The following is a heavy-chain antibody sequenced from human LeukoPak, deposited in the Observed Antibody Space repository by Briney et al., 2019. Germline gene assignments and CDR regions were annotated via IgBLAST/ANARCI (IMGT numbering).Heavy chain of an antibody. CDR2: IGYTGTDT. J-gene: IGHJ4*02. Sequence: GGSLRLSCGASGFTFSSFGMHWVRQAPGEGLEWVAYIGYTGTDTYYADSVKGRFTISRDNSKNTVHLQVNSLRAADTALYSCARDLTERKYYIAYWGQGTLVTVSS. CDR1: GFTFSSFG. D-gene: IGHD2-8*02. CDR3: ARDLTERKYYIAY. V-gene: IGHV3-30*02.